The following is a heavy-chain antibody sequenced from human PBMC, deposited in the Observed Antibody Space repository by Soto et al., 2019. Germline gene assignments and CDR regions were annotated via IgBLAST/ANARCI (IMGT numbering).Heavy chain of an antibody. CDR2: ISSSSSYI. Sequence: EVQLVESGGGLVKPGGSLRLSCAASGFTFSSYSMNWVRQAPGKGLEWVSSISSSSSYIYYADSVKGRFTISRDNAKNSLDLQMNSLRAEDTAVYYCVVEGNTAPYYYYMDVWGKGTTVTVSS. CDR3: VVEGNTAPYYYYMDV. CDR1: GFTFSSYS. J-gene: IGHJ6*03. D-gene: IGHD3-10*01. V-gene: IGHV3-21*01.